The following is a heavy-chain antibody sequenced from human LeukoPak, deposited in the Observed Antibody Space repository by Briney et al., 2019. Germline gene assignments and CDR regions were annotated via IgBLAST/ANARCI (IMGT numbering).Heavy chain of an antibody. CDR3: ARDYYDSSGPKPHYYYYYYMDV. CDR2: ISSSSSTI. D-gene: IGHD3-22*01. CDR1: GFTFSSYS. J-gene: IGHJ6*03. Sequence: QPGGSLRLSCAASGFTFSSYSMNWVRQAPGKGLEWVSYISSSSSTIYYADSVKGRFTISRDNAKNSLYLQMNSLRAEDTAVYYCARDYYDSSGPKPHYYYYYYMDVWGKGTTVTVSS. V-gene: IGHV3-48*04.